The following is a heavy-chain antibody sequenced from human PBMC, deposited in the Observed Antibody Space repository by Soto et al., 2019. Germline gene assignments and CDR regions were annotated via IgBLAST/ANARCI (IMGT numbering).Heavy chain of an antibody. CDR3: ARETYYYDSSGSRGAFDI. J-gene: IGHJ3*02. CDR2: IWYDGINK. Sequence: QVQLVESGGGVVQPGRSLRLSCAASGFTFSSYGMHWVRQAPGKGLEWVAVIWYDGINKYYADSVKGRFTISRDNSKNTRYRQMSSLRAENTAVYYCARETYYYDSSGSRGAFDIWGQGTMVTFSS. V-gene: IGHV3-33*01. CDR1: GFTFSSYG. D-gene: IGHD3-22*01.